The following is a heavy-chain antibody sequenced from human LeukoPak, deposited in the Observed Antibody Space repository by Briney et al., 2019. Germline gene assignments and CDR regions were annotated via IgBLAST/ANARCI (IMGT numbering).Heavy chain of an antibody. V-gene: IGHV4-34*01. CDR3: ARLRWASDAFDI. J-gene: IGHJ3*02. CDR1: GGSFSGYY. CDR2: INHSGST. Sequence: SETLSLTCAVYGGSFSGYYWSWIRQPPGKGLEWIGEINHSGSTNFNPSLKSRVTISVDTSKNQFSLKLSSVTAADTAVYYCARLRWASDAFDIWSQGTMVTVSS. D-gene: IGHD3-16*01.